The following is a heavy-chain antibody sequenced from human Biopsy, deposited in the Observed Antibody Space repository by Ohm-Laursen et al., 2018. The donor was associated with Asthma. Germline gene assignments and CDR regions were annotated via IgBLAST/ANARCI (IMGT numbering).Heavy chain of an antibody. CDR2: ISYDGTNK. D-gene: IGHD1-20*01. J-gene: IGHJ6*02. Sequence: SLRLSCTASGFTFSIYDIHWVRQDPGKGLEWVAVISYDGTNKDYADSVKGRFTFSRDNSQNTLSLEMNSLRVEDTAVYYCARDLRSDNWNPWGMDVWGLGTTVTVAS. V-gene: IGHV3-30*03. CDR1: GFTFSIYD. CDR3: ARDLRSDNWNPWGMDV.